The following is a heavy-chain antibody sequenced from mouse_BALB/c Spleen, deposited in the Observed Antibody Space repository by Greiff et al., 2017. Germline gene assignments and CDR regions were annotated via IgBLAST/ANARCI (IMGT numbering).Heavy chain of an antibody. V-gene: IGHV2-9*02. Sequence: QVQLKESGPGLVAPSQSLSITCTVSGFSLTSYGVHWVRQPPGKGLEWLGVIWAGGSTNYNSALMSRLSISKDNSKSQVFLKMNSLQTDDTAMYYCARGITTATTWLAYWGQGTLVTVSA. CDR2: IWAGGST. CDR3: ARGITTATTWLAY. CDR1: GFSLTSYG. D-gene: IGHD1-2*01. J-gene: IGHJ3*01.